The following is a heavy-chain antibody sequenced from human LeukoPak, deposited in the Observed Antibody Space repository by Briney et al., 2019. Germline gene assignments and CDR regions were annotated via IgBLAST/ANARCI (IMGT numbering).Heavy chain of an antibody. D-gene: IGHD3-16*02. CDR3: ARGYYDYVWGSYRPHYYMDV. CDR1: GGSISGSNYY. V-gene: IGHV4-39*07. CDR2: IYYSGST. J-gene: IGHJ6*03. Sequence: SETLSLTCTVSGGSISGSNYYWGWIRQPPGKGLEWIGSIYYSGSTNYNPSLKSRVTISVDTSKNQFSLKLGSVTAADTAVYYCARGYYDYVWGSYRPHYYMDVWGKGTTVTVSS.